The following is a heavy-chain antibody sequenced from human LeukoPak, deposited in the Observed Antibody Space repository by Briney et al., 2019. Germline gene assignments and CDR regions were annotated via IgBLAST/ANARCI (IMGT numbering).Heavy chain of an antibody. CDR3: AKVRPLDSSPSDF. V-gene: IGHV3-21*01. Sequence: PGGSLRLSCAASGFTFSIYSMNWVRQAPGKGLEWVSSITSSSSYIYYADSVKGRFTISRDNSKNTLYLQMISLRAEDTAVYYCAKVRPLDSSPSDFWGQGTLVTVSS. CDR2: ITSSSSYI. D-gene: IGHD3-22*01. J-gene: IGHJ4*02. CDR1: GFTFSIYS.